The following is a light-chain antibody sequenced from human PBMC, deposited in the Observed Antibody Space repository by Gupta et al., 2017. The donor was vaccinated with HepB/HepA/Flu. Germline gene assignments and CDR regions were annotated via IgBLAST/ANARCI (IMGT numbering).Light chain of an antibody. V-gene: IGLV1-36*01. CDR3: AAGDDSRIGLV. CDR1: SSSIGNNA. CDR2: YDD. Sequence: SVLTQPPSVSDAPRPRATISCSGSSSSIGNNAVNWYQQRPGEAPKLLLYYDDRRPSEVSVRFSGSRSGTSASLAISGLQAEDVAEYYCAAGDDSRIGLVFGGGTKLTVL. J-gene: IGLJ2*01.